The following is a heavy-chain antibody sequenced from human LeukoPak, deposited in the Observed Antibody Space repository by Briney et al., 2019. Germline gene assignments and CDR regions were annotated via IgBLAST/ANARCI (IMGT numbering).Heavy chain of an antibody. CDR2: ISSSGSTM. V-gene: IGHV3-11*04. CDR1: GFTFSDYY. D-gene: IGHD6-19*01. J-gene: IGHJ4*02. CDR3: ASTLSSGWYEFDY. Sequence: PGGSLRLSCAASGFTFSDYYMTWIRQAPGKGLEWVSYISSSGSTMYYSDSVKGRFTISRDNAKNSLYLQTNSLRAEDTAVYYCASTLSSGWYEFDYWGQGTLVTVSS.